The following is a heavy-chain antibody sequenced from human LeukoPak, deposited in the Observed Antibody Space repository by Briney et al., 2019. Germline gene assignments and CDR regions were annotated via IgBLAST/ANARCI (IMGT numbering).Heavy chain of an antibody. V-gene: IGHV3-74*01. CDR2: IASDGSST. Sequence: GGSLRLSCAASGFTFSDYWMHWVRQAPGKGLVWVSRIASDGSSTSYADSVKGRFTISRDNAKNTLYVQMNSLRAEDTAVYYCARDSSSSWYWGDYWGQGTLVTVSS. J-gene: IGHJ4*02. D-gene: IGHD6-13*01. CDR1: GFTFSDYW. CDR3: ARDSSSSWYWGDY.